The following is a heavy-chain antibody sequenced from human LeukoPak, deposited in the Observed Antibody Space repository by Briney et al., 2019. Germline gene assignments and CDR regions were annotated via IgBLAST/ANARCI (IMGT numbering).Heavy chain of an antibody. V-gene: IGHV3-23*01. Sequence: GGSLRLSCAASGFTFSSYGMSWVRQAPGKGLEWVSAISGSGGSTYYADSVKGRFTISRDNSKNTLYLQMNSLRAEDTAVYYCAKDSPFTRGGDCYMDYWGQGTLVTVSS. D-gene: IGHD2-21*02. J-gene: IGHJ4*02. CDR3: AKDSPFTRGGDCYMDY. CDR1: GFTFSSYG. CDR2: ISGSGGST.